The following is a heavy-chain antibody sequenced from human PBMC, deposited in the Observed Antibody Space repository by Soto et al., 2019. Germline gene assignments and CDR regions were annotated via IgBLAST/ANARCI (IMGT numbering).Heavy chain of an antibody. CDR1: GFTFSNNW. J-gene: IGHJ4*02. Sequence: GGSLRLSCAASGFTFSNNWMTWVRQAPGKGLEWVANIRQLGSEKNYVDSVKGRFTISRDDAKNSLYLQMNSLRAEDTAVYYCASAGYNYGMEHWGQGTQVTVSS. CDR3: ASAGYNYGMEH. D-gene: IGHD5-18*01. CDR2: IRQLGSEK. V-gene: IGHV3-7*01.